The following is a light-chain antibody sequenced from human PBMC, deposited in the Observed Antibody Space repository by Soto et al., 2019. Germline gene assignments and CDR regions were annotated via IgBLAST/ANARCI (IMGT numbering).Light chain of an antibody. CDR3: CSYTTSSTYV. CDR1: SSDVGAYNY. CDR2: DVN. J-gene: IGLJ1*01. Sequence: QSVLTQPASVSGSPGQSIAISCTGTSSDVGAYNYVSWYQQHPGKAPKLMIYDVNNRPSGVSNRFSGSKSGNTASLTISGLQAEDEADYYCCSYTTSSTYVFGNGTKVTV. V-gene: IGLV2-14*03.